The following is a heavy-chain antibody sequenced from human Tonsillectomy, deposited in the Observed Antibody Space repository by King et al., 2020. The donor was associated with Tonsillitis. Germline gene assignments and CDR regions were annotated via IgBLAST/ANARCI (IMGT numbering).Heavy chain of an antibody. Sequence: VQLVESGAEVKKPGESLKISCKGFGNSFSSYWIGWVRQMPGKGLEWMGIIYPGDSDTRYSPSFQGQVTISADKAISTAFLQWRSLEASDTAMYYCARQRDSLGIVDYWGQGTLVTVSS. D-gene: IGHD7-27*01. J-gene: IGHJ4*02. CDR2: IYPGDSDT. V-gene: IGHV5-51*01. CDR3: ARQRDSLGIVDY. CDR1: GNSFSSYW.